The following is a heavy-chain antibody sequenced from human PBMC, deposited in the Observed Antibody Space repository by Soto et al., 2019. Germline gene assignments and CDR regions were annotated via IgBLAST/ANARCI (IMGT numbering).Heavy chain of an antibody. CDR3: TTLSYCRGSSCFSVLDS. V-gene: IGHV3-15*01. D-gene: IGHD2-2*01. CDR2: IRSKTDDGTA. J-gene: IGHJ4*02. Sequence: PGGPLRLSYSAFGVKFHDAWITWVRKVPGKRLEWITRIRSKTDDGTADLAAPVKNRFIISRDDAKNTLYLEMNSLKTEDTAVYHCTTLSYCRGSSCFSVLDSWGQRTLVSVSS. CDR1: GVKFHDAW.